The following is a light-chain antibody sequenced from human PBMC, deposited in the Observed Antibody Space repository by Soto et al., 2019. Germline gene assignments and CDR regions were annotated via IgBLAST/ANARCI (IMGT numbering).Light chain of an antibody. CDR1: QGISSL. Sequence: DIQMTQSPSSVSASVGDRDTITCRASQGISSLLAWYQQKPGKAPNLLIHTASSLQSGVPSRFRGSGSGTDFTLTISSLQPEDFATYYCQQANSFPLTFGGGTKVEIK. V-gene: IGKV1-12*01. J-gene: IGKJ4*01. CDR2: TAS. CDR3: QQANSFPLT.